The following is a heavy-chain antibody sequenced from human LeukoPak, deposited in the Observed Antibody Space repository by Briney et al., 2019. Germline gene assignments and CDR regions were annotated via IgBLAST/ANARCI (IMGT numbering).Heavy chain of an antibody. Sequence: GASVKVSCKASGYTFTGYYMRWVRQAPGQGLEWMGWINPNSGGTNYAQKFQGRVTMTRGTSISTAYMELSRLRFDDTAVYYCARGAPVFRWFDPWGQGNLVTVSS. CDR2: INPNSGGT. CDR1: GYTFTGYY. CDR3: ARGAPVFRWFDP. D-gene: IGHD2-21*01. J-gene: IGHJ5*02. V-gene: IGHV1-2*02.